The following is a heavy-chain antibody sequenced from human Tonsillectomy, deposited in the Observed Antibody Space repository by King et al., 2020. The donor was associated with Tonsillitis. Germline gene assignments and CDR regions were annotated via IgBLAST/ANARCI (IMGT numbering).Heavy chain of an antibody. CDR1: GGSISSGDYY. CDR3: ARYVLRYFDWSGRHNWFDP. CDR2: IYYSGST. Sequence: VQLQESGPGLVKPSQTLSLTCTVSGGSISSGDYYWSWIRQPPGKGLEWIGYIYYSGSTYYNPSLKSRVTISVDTSKNQFSLKLSSVTAADPAVYYCARYVLRYFDWSGRHNWFDPWGQGTLVTVSS. D-gene: IGHD3-9*01. J-gene: IGHJ5*02. V-gene: IGHV4-30-4*01.